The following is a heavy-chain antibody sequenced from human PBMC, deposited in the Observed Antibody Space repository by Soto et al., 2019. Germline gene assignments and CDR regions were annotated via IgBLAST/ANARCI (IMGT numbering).Heavy chain of an antibody. CDR2: IYYSGST. J-gene: IGHJ5*02. V-gene: IGHV4-31*03. Sequence: NPSETLSLTCTVSGGSISSGGYYWSWIRQHPGKGLEWIGYIYYSGSTYYNPSLKSRVTIPVDTSRNQFSLKLSSVTAADTAVYYCARAPKAIAAREDWFDPWGQGTLVTVSS. CDR3: ARAPKAIAAREDWFDP. CDR1: GGSISSGGYY. D-gene: IGHD6-6*01.